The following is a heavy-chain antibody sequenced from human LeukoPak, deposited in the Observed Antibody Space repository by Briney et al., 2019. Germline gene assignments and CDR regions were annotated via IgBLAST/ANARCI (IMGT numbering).Heavy chain of an antibody. CDR3: AREGRPQDSSGYDL. CDR2: INAGNGNT. Sequence: ASVNVSCKASGYTFTSYAMHWVRQAPGQRLEWMGWINAGNGNTKYSQKFQGRVTITRDTSASTAYMELSRLRSEDTAVYYCAREGRPQDSSGYDLWGQGTLVTVSS. J-gene: IGHJ5*02. D-gene: IGHD3-22*01. V-gene: IGHV1-3*01. CDR1: GYTFTSYA.